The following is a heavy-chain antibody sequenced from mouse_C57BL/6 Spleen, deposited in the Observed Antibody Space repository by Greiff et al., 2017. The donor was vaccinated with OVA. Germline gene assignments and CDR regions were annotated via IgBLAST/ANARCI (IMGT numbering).Heavy chain of an antibody. Sequence: QVHVKQPGAELVRPGSSVKLSCKASGYTFTSYWMHWVKQRPIQGLEWIGNIDPSDSETHYNQKFKDKATLTVDKSSSTAYMQLSSLTSEDSAVYYCARSPAYYSNYVAMDYWGQGTSVTVSS. J-gene: IGHJ4*01. CDR2: IDPSDSET. V-gene: IGHV1-52*01. CDR1: GYTFTSYW. CDR3: ARSPAYYSNYVAMDY. D-gene: IGHD2-5*01.